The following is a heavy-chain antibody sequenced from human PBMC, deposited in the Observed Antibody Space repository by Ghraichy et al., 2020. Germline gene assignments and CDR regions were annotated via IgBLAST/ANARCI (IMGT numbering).Heavy chain of an antibody. Sequence: ASVKVSCKVSGYTLTELSMHWVRQAPGKGLEWMGGFDPEDGETIYAQKFQGRVTMTEDTSTDTAYMELSSLRSEDTAVYYCATFFGGIAVAGTFYYYYGMDVWGQGTTVTVSS. D-gene: IGHD6-19*01. J-gene: IGHJ6*02. V-gene: IGHV1-24*01. CDR3: ATFFGGIAVAGTFYYYYGMDV. CDR2: FDPEDGET. CDR1: GYTLTELS.